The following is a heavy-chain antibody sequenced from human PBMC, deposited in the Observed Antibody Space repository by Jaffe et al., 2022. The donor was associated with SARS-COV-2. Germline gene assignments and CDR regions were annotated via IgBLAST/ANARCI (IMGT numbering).Heavy chain of an antibody. CDR3: AGSVYYYDSSGHDAFDI. D-gene: IGHD3-22*01. CDR1: GYTFTSYG. V-gene: IGHV1-18*01. Sequence: QVQLVQSGAEVKKPGASVKVSCKASGYTFTSYGISWVRQAPGQGLEWMGWISAYNGNTNYAQKLQGRVTMTTDTSTSTAYMELRSLRSDDTAVYYCAGSVYYYDSSGHDAFDIWGQGTMVTVSS. CDR2: ISAYNGNT. J-gene: IGHJ3*02.